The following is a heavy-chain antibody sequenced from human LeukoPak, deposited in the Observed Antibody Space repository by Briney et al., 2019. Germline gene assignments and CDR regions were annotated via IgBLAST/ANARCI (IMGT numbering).Heavy chain of an antibody. Sequence: PGGSLRLSCAASGLTFSSYSMNWVRQAPGKGLEWVSYISSSSTTIYYADSVKCRFTISRDNAKNSLYLQMNSLRADDTAVYYCARETYCSGGSCYKGNAFDIWGQGTMVTVSS. CDR3: ARETYCSGGSCYKGNAFDI. D-gene: IGHD2-15*01. CDR1: GLTFSSYS. J-gene: IGHJ3*02. CDR2: ISSSSTTI. V-gene: IGHV3-48*01.